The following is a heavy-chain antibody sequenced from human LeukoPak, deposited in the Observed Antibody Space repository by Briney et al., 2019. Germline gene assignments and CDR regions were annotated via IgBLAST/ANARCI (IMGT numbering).Heavy chain of an antibody. CDR1: GYSIISGYY. J-gene: IGHJ4*02. CDR3: ARVGGTYSDADY. CDR2: IYHSGST. V-gene: IGHV4-38-2*02. Sequence: SETLSLTCTVSGYSIISGYYWGWIRQPPGKGLEWIGSIYHSGSTYYNPSLKSRVTISVDTSKNQFSLKLSSVTAADTAIYYCARVGGTYSDADYWGQGTLVTVSS. D-gene: IGHD1-26*01.